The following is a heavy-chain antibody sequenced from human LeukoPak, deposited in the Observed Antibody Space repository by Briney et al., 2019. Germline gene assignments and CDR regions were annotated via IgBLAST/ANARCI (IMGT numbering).Heavy chain of an antibody. Sequence: ASVKVSCKASGGTFSSYAISWVRQAPGQGLEWMGRIIPIFGTANYAQKFQGRVTITADKSTSTAYMELSSLRSEDTAVYYCARVGYYDSSGFEFDYWGQGTLVTVSS. CDR1: GGTFSSYA. J-gene: IGHJ4*02. D-gene: IGHD3-22*01. V-gene: IGHV1-69*06. CDR2: IIPIFGTA. CDR3: ARVGYYDSSGFEFDY.